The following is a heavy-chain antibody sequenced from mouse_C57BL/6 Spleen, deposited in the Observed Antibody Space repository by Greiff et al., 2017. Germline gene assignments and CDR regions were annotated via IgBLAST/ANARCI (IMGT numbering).Heavy chain of an antibody. J-gene: IGHJ3*01. CDR1: GYSITSGYY. Sequence: EVQLMESGPGLVKPSQSLSLTCSATGYSITSGYYWNWIRQFPGNKLEWMGYISYDGSNNYNPSLKNQISLTRDTSKNQFYLKLNSVTTEDTATYYCAGLYGYDGACFAYWGQGTLVTVSA. CDR2: ISYDGSN. V-gene: IGHV3-6*01. CDR3: AGLYGYDGACFAY. D-gene: IGHD2-2*01.